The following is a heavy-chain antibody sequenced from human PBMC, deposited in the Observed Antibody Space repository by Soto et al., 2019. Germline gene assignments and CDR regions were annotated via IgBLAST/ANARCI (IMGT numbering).Heavy chain of an antibody. J-gene: IGHJ6*03. D-gene: IGHD3-9*01. V-gene: IGHV4-31*03. CDR3: ARAPYDILTGYHYYYYYYMDV. CDR1: GGSISSGGYY. CDR2: IYYSGST. Sequence: SETLSLTCTVSGGSISSGGYYWSWIRQHPGKGLEWIGYIYYSGSTYYNPSLKSRVTISVDTSKNQFSLKLSSVTAADTAVYYCARAPYDILTGYHYYYYYYMDVWGKGTTVTVSS.